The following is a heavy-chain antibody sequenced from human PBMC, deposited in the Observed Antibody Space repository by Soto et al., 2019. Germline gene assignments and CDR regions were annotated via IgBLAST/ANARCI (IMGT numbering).Heavy chain of an antibody. CDR1: GYTFTSYA. CDR3: ARAHTAMSNHAFDI. CDR2: INAGNGNT. Sequence: GASVKVSCKASGYTFTSYAMHWVRQAPGQRLEWMGWINAGNGNTKYSQKFQGRVTITRDTSISTAYMELSRLRSDDTAVYYCARAHTAMSNHAFDIWGQGTMVTVSS. J-gene: IGHJ3*02. D-gene: IGHD5-18*01. V-gene: IGHV1-3*01.